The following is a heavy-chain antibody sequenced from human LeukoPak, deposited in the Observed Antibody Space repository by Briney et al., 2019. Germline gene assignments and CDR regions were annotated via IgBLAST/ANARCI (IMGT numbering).Heavy chain of an antibody. CDR3: ARSQTYDYGDHQPPFDY. CDR2: IYNSGST. V-gene: IGHV4-59*01. D-gene: IGHD4-17*01. J-gene: IGHJ4*02. Sequence: SETLSLTCTVSGVSISSYHWTWIRQPPGGGLEWIGHIYNSGSTNYNPSLRGRVTISLDTSKNQVSLKLSSVTAADTAVYYCARSQTYDYGDHQPPFDYWGQGTLVTVSS. CDR1: GVSISSYH.